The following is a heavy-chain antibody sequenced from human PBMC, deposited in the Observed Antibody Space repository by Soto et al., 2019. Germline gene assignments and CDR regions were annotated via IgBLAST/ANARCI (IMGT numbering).Heavy chain of an antibody. Sequence: GVLLRLSNASTGFTFRDVWMCWVRQAPGKGLEWVAHIKEDGTRKHYGDSVKGRFTISRDNPKNSLYLQMDSLRAEDTAVYYCARSYCSGDCYLGSSYWGQGT. V-gene: IGHV3-7*01. D-gene: IGHD2-21*02. J-gene: IGHJ4*02. CDR2: IKEDGTRK. CDR3: ARSYCSGDCYLGSSY. CDR1: GFTFRDVW.